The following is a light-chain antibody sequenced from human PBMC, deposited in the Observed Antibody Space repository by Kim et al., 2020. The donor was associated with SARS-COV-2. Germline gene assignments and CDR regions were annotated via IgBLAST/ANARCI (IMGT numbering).Light chain of an antibody. CDR2: GKN. V-gene: IGLV3-19*01. J-gene: IGLJ2*01. CDR1: SLRSYY. Sequence: VALGQTVRITGQGDSLRSYYATWYQQKPGQAPILVIYGKNNRPSGIPDRFSGSSSGNTASLTITGTQAGDEADYYCNTRDSNDNVVFGGGTQLTVL. CDR3: NTRDSNDNVV.